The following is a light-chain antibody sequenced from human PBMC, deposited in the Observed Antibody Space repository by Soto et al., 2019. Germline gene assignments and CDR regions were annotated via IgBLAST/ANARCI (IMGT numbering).Light chain of an antibody. V-gene: IGLV3-21*02. Sequence: SYELTQPPSVSVAPGQTATITCGGNNIGDKRVHWYQQKPGQAPVLVVYDDTDRPSGIPERFSGSNSANTATLTISRVEAGDEADYFCQVSKSSCNCYVFGTGTKVTVL. CDR1: NIGDKR. CDR2: DDT. CDR3: QVSKSSCNCYV. J-gene: IGLJ1*01.